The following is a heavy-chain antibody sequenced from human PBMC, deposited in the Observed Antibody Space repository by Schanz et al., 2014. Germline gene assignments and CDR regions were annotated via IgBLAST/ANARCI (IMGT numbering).Heavy chain of an antibody. V-gene: IGHV3-72*01. Sequence: EVQVVESGGGLVQPGGSLRLSCAASGFTFSDHHMDWVRQAPGKGLEWLGRTRNKANSYTTGYAASVKGRFTISRDESKNSLYLQMNSLKTEDTAVYYCARYGFRKFGVVYGLAVWGQGTTVTVS. CDR1: GFTFSDHH. D-gene: IGHD3-3*01. CDR2: TRNKANSYTT. J-gene: IGHJ6*02. CDR3: ARYGFRKFGVVYGLAV.